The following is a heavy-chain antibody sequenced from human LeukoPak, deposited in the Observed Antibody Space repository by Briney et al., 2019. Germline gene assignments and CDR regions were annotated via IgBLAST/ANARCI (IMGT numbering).Heavy chain of an antibody. CDR1: GFTFSDYY. D-gene: IGHD2-2*01. Sequence: GGSLRLSCAASGFTFSDYYMSWIHQAPGKGLEWVSYISSRSYTNYADSVKGRFTISRDNAKNSLYLQMNSLRAEDTAVYYCAREGHCSSTRCYADFDYWGQGTLVTVSS. CDR3: AREGHCSSTRCYADFDY. CDR2: ISSRSYT. V-gene: IGHV3-11*05. J-gene: IGHJ4*02.